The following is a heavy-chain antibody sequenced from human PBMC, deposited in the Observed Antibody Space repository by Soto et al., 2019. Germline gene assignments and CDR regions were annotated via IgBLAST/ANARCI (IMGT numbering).Heavy chain of an antibody. CDR3: AGQSYESSGYYYAY. V-gene: IGHV4-39*01. J-gene: IGHJ4*02. CDR1: GGSSSSTSYY. D-gene: IGHD3-22*01. Sequence: QLLLQESGPGLVKPSETLSLTCTVSGGSSSSTSYYWGWIRQPPGKGLEWIGSIYSSGNTYYNPCLKSRVHITVDPSKSHLSLRLSSVTPAATAVYYCAGQSYESSGYYYAYWGQGTLVTVSS. CDR2: IYSSGNT.